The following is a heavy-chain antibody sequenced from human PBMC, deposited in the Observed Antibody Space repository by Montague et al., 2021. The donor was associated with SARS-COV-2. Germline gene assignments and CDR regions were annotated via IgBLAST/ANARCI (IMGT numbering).Heavy chain of an antibody. CDR3: ARGVDTGVVTVTGGFDS. Sequence: TLSLTYTVSGGSISRGYYYWSRIRLPAGKGLEWIGRIYRSGSPNYNPSLESRVVLSVDTSRNQFSMKMTSVTAADTAMYYCARGVDTGVVTVTGGFDSWGQGTLVIVSS. CDR2: IYRSGSP. CDR1: GGSISRGYYY. D-gene: IGHD5-18*01. J-gene: IGHJ4*02. V-gene: IGHV4-61*02.